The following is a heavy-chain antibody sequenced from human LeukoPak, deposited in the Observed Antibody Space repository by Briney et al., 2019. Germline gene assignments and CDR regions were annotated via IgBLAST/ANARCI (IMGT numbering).Heavy chain of an antibody. V-gene: IGHV3-21*01. J-gene: IGHJ2*01. CDR2: ISSSSSYI. D-gene: IGHD2-2*01. CDR3: ARDREGYCSSTSCRWWYFDL. CDR1: GFTFSSYS. Sequence: GGSLRLSCAASGFTFSSYSMNWVRQAPGKGLEWVSSISSSSSYIYYADSVKGRFTISRDNAKNSLYLQMNSLRPEDTAVYYCARDREGYCSSTSCRWWYFDLWGRGTLVTVSS.